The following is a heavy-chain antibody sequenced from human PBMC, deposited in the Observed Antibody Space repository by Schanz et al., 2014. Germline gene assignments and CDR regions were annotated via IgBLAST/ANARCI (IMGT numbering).Heavy chain of an antibody. D-gene: IGHD3-10*01. CDR2: IYSGGST. J-gene: IGHJ6*02. CDR3: ARGLRASYYYGLDV. V-gene: IGHV3-53*01. CDR1: GFTVSSNY. Sequence: EVQLVESGGGLIQPGGSLRLSCAASGFTVSSNYMSWVRQAPGKGLEWVSVIYSGGSTYYADSVKGRFSISRDNSKNTLYLQMNNLRAEDTAVYYCARGLRASYYYGLDVWGQGTTVAVSS.